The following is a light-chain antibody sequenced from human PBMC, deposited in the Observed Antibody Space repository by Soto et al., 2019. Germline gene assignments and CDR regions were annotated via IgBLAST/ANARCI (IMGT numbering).Light chain of an antibody. Sequence: DIQMTQSPSSLSASVGDRVTITCQASQDISNHLTWYQQKPGKAPKLLIYDASSLETGVPSSFSGSGSGTDFTFTITSLRPEDIATYYCQQYDNLPTFTFGPGTKVDIK. CDR3: QQYDNLPTFT. J-gene: IGKJ3*01. V-gene: IGKV1-33*01. CDR1: QDISNH. CDR2: DAS.